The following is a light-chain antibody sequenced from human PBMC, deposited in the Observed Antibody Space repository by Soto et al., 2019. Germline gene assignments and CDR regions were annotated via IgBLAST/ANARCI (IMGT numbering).Light chain of an antibody. V-gene: IGKV1-33*01. J-gene: IGKJ4*01. CDR1: QHISEY. CDR3: QQYENFPLT. CDR2: DAS. Sequence: DIQMTQSPSSLSASLGGRFTISCQATQHISEYLNWYQYKPGKAPKLLITDASNLKTGVPSRFSGSGSGTEYTFTINSLQPEDIATYYCQQYENFPLTFGGGTKVDIK.